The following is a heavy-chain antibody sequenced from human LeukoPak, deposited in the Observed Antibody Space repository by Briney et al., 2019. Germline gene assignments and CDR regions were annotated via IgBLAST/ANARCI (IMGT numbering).Heavy chain of an antibody. CDR2: INPNSGGT. CDR3: ARLYGSDDYYYYGMDV. CDR1: GYTFTGYY. Sequence: ASVKVSCKASGYTFTGYYMHWVRQAPGQGLEWMGWINPNSGGTNYAQKFQGRVTMTRDTSISTAYMELSRLRSDDTAVYYCARLYGSDDYYYYGMDVWGQGTTVTVSS. V-gene: IGHV1-2*02. J-gene: IGHJ6*02. D-gene: IGHD3-10*01.